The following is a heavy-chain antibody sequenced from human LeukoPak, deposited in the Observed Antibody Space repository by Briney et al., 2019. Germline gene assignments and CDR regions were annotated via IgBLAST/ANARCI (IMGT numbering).Heavy chain of an antibody. J-gene: IGHJ4*02. CDR1: GFTVSSNY. V-gene: IGHV3-66*02. CDR2: IYSGGST. Sequence: GGSLRLSCAASGFTVSSNYMSWVRQAPGQGLEWVSVIYSGGSTYYADSVKGRFTISRDNSKNTLYLQMNSLRAEDTAVYYCARDQYSYGSFDYWGQGTLVTVSS. CDR3: ARDQYSYGSFDY. D-gene: IGHD5-18*01.